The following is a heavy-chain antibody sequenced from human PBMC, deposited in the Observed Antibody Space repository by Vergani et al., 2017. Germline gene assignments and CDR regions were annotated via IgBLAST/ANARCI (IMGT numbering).Heavy chain of an antibody. D-gene: IGHD5-12*01. CDR2: IIPILGIA. V-gene: IGHV1-69*09. CDR3: AGGDSGYDCRVFYGMDV. Sequence: QVQLVQSGAEVKKPGSSVKVSCKASGGTFSSYTISWVRQAPGQGLEWMGRIIPILGIANYAQKFQGRVTITADKSTSTAYMELSSLRSEDPAVYYCAGGDSGYDCRVFYGMDVWGQGTTVTVSS. CDR1: GGTFSSYT. J-gene: IGHJ6*02.